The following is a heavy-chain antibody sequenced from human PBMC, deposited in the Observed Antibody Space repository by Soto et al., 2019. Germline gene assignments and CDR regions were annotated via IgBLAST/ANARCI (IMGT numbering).Heavy chain of an antibody. Sequence: EVHLLESGGGLVQPGGSLRLSCAAARFTFSTYAMTWVRQAPEKGLEWVSSISSSGGTTSYADSVKGRFTVSRDNSKNILYLQMHSLRAEDTATYYCAKGDSAWNDGLDMWGQGTMVAVSS. CDR1: RFTFSTYA. D-gene: IGHD6-19*01. J-gene: IGHJ3*02. V-gene: IGHV3-23*01. CDR3: AKGDSAWNDGLDM. CDR2: ISSSGGTT.